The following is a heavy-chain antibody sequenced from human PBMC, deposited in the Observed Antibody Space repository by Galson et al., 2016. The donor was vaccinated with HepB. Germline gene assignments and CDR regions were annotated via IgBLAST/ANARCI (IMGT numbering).Heavy chain of an antibody. CDR2: INAGNGNT. CDR1: GYTFTSYA. D-gene: IGHD2-2*01. V-gene: IGHV1-3*01. J-gene: IGHJ4*02. Sequence: SVKVSCKASGYTFTSYAMHWVRQAPGQRLEWMGWINAGNGNTKYSQKFQGRVTITRDTSASTAYMELSSLRSEDTAVYYCARTPDIYCSSTSCYVGVFDYWGQGTPVTVPS. CDR3: ARTPDIYCSSTSCYVGVFDY.